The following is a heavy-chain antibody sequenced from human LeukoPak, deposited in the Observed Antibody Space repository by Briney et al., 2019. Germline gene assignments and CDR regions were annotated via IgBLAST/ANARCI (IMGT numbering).Heavy chain of an antibody. Sequence: GGSLRLSCAASGFTFSSYWMSWVRQAPGKGLEWVANIKQDGSEKYYVDSVKGRFTISRDNAKNSLYLQMNSLRAEDTAVYYCAARPSSYSRSIYFQHWGQGTLVTVSS. CDR2: IKQDGSEK. CDR3: AARPSSYSRSIYFQH. V-gene: IGHV3-7*01. J-gene: IGHJ1*01. D-gene: IGHD2-15*01. CDR1: GFTFSSYW.